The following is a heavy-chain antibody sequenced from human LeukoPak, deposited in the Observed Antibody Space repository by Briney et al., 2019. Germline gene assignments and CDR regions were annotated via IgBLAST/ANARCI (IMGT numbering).Heavy chain of an antibody. CDR1: GFSLSTGGVH. J-gene: IGHJ4*02. D-gene: IGHD1-26*01. CDR3: VRSIVGETDYFDY. Sequence: SGPTLVKPTQTLTLTCTLSGFSLSTGGVHVGWIRQPPEKTLEWLAFIYWDGDKRYSPSLKNRLAITNDSPKNQVVLTMTNLDPVDTATYYCVRSIVGETDYFDYWGQGVLVTVSS. CDR2: IYWDGDK. V-gene: IGHV2-5*02.